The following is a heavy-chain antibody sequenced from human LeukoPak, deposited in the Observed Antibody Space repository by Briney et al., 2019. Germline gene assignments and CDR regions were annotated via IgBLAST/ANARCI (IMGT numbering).Heavy chain of an antibody. V-gene: IGHV3-7*01. CDR2: IKRDESDK. CDR1: GFTFSGYW. D-gene: IGHD2-8*01. CDR3: ARDLTPYCTNGVCFDAFDI. J-gene: IGHJ3*02. Sequence: PGGSLRLSCEASGFTFSGYWMTWVRQAPGKGLEWVANIKRDESDKHYVDSVKGRFTISRDNAKNLLYLEMNSLRAEDTAIYYCARDLTPYCTNGVCFDAFDIWGQGTMVTVSS.